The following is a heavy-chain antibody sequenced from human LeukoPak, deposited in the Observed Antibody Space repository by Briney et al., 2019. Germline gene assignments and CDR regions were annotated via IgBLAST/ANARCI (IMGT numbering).Heavy chain of an antibody. CDR1: GFTFSTYA. D-gene: IGHD4/OR15-4a*01. CDR3: AKNRGANYYNYYMDV. V-gene: IGHV3-23*01. CDR2: IGGGGRDT. Sequence: GGSLRLSCATSGFTFSTYAMSWVRQAPGKGLEWLSTIGGGGRDTFYADSVKGRFTVSRDNSKNTLYLQMSSLRAEDTAVYFCAKNRGANYYNYYMDVWGKGTTVTVSS. J-gene: IGHJ6*03.